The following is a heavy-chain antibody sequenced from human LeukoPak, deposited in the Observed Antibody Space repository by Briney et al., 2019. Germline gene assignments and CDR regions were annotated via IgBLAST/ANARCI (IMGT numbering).Heavy chain of an antibody. CDR1: GYTFSSYD. J-gene: IGHJ6*02. D-gene: IGHD6-19*01. CDR3: ARDLPGIAVYGRPGMDV. CDR2: MNPNSGNT. V-gene: IGHV1-8*01. Sequence: GASVNVSCKASGYTFSSYDINWVRQATGQGLEWMGWMNPNSGNTGYAQKFQGRVTMTRNTSISTAYMELSSLRSEDTAVYYCARDLPGIAVYGRPGMDVWGQGTTVTVSS.